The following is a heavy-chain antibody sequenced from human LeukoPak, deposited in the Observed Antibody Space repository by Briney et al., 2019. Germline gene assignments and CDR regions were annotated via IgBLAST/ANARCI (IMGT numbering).Heavy chain of an antibody. CDR2: IKQDGSEK. D-gene: IGHD6-13*01. J-gene: IGHJ5*02. CDR1: GFTFSSYW. Sequence: GGSLRLSCAASGFTFSSYWMTWVRQTPGKGLEWVANIKQDGSEKYYVDSVKGRFTISRDNAKNPLYLQMNGLRAEDTAVYYCARRGSSSWPNWFDPWGQGTLVTVSS. V-gene: IGHV3-7*03. CDR3: ARRGSSSWPNWFDP.